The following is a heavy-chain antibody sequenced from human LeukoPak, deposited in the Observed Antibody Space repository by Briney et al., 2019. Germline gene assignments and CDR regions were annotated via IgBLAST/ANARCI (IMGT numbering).Heavy chain of an antibody. Sequence: ASVKVSCKASGYTFTSYDINLVRQATGQGLEWMGWMNPNSGNTGYAQKFQGRVTMTRDTSISTAYMELSSLRSEDTAVYYCARGLSSRGTTVLYYYYYYGMDVWGQGTTVTVSS. CDR2: MNPNSGNT. D-gene: IGHD4-17*01. CDR3: ARGLSSRGTTVLYYYYYYGMDV. J-gene: IGHJ6*02. V-gene: IGHV1-8*01. CDR1: GYTFTSYD.